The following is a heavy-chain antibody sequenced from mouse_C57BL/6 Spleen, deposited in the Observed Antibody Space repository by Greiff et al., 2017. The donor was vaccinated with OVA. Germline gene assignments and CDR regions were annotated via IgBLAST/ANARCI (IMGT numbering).Heavy chain of an antibody. V-gene: IGHV5-6*01. CDR1: GFTFGSYG. Sequence: EVKLMESGGDLVKPGGSLKLSCAASGFTFGSYGMSWVRQTPDKRLEWVATISSGGSYTYYPDSVKGRFTISRDNAKNTLYLQMSSLKSEDTAMYYWARPFITTVVARGYFDYWGQGTTLTVSS. J-gene: IGHJ2*01. D-gene: IGHD1-1*01. CDR2: ISSGGSYT. CDR3: ARPFITTVVARGYFDY.